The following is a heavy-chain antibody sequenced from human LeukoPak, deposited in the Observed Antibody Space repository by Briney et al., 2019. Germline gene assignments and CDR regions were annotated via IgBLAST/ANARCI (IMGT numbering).Heavy chain of an antibody. CDR1: GGSISSYS. CDR3: ARAPLAVSSFDF. CDR2: IYYTGST. V-gene: IGHV4-59*01. J-gene: IGHJ4*02. Sequence: SETLSLTCTVSGGSISSYSRSWIRQPPGKGLEWIGYIYYTGSTNYNPSLKSRVTISVDTSKNQFSLKLSSVTAADAAVYYCARAPLAVSSFDFWGRGTLVTVSS. D-gene: IGHD2-8*01.